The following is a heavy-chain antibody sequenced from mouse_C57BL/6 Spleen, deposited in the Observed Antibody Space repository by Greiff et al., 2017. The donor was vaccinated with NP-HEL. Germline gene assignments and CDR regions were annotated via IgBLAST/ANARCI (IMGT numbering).Heavy chain of an antibody. D-gene: IGHD1-1*01. J-gene: IGHJ3*01. V-gene: IGHV14-3*01. Sequence: EVKLEESVAELVRPGASVKLSCTASGFNIKNTYMHWVKQRPEQGLEWIGRIDPANGNTKYAPKFQGKATITADTSSNTAYLQLSSLTSEDTAIYYCARGDYYGSSPWFAYWGQRTLVTVSA. CDR1: GFNIKNTY. CDR2: IDPANGNT. CDR3: ARGDYYGSSPWFAY.